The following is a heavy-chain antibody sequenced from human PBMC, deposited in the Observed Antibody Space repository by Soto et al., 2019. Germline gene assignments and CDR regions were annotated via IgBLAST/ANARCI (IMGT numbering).Heavy chain of an antibody. CDR3: TPTARRDGQPFDY. D-gene: IGHD5-18*01. V-gene: IGHV3-15*07. Sequence: SVSNAWMNWVRQAPGKGLEWVGRIKSKTDGGTTDYAAPVKGRFTISRDDSKNTLYLQMNSLKTEDTAVYYCTPTARRDGQPFDYWGQGTLVTVSS. CDR2: IKSKTDGGTT. CDR1: SVSNAW. J-gene: IGHJ4*02.